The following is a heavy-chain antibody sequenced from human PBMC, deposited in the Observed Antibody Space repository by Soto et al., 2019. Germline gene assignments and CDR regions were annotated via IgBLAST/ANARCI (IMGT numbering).Heavy chain of an antibody. CDR3: ATDRSHDTSGYYLYYFDS. D-gene: IGHD3-22*01. CDR2: IKSKSDGGTI. V-gene: IGHV3-15*07. CDR1: DFTFSNAW. Sequence: PGGSLRLSCAASDFTFSNAWMNWVRQAPGKGLEWVGRIKSKSDGGTIDYAAPVKGRFTISRDDSKNMLYLQMNSLKTEDTAVYYCATDRSHDTSGYYLYYFDSWGQGTLVTVSS. J-gene: IGHJ4*02.